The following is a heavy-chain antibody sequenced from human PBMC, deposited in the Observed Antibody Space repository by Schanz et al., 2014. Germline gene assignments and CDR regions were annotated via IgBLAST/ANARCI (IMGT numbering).Heavy chain of an antibody. CDR2: IIPVLAIA. CDR1: GGTFSSFG. D-gene: IGHD2-2*01. Sequence: VQLEQSGAEVKKPGSSVKVSCKASGGTFSSFGINWVRQAPGQGLEWMGRIIPVLAIADYAQKFQGRVTFTADKSTSTAYMELSSLKSEDTAVYYCARDRRRYCSTASCLHDNWFDPWGQGTLVIVSS. J-gene: IGHJ5*02. CDR3: ARDRRRYCSTASCLHDNWFDP. V-gene: IGHV1-69*04.